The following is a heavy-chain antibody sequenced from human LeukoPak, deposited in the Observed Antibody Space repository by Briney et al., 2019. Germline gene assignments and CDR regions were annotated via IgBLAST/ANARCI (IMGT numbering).Heavy chain of an antibody. CDR3: AKDLRGYYDLEAFFDY. CDR1: GFTFSGYA. Sequence: HPGGSLRLSCAASGFTFSGYAMSWVRQAPGKGLEWVSGLSGSGDYTYYADSVKGRFTISRDNSKSTLYLQMNSLRAEDTAIYYCAKDLRGYYDLEAFFDYWGLGTLVTVSS. CDR2: LSGSGDYT. V-gene: IGHV3-23*01. J-gene: IGHJ4*02. D-gene: IGHD3-3*01.